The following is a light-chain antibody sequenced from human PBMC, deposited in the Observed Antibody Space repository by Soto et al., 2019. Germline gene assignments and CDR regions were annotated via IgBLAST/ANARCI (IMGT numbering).Light chain of an antibody. V-gene: IGKV1-16*01. CDR1: QGISNY. Sequence: DIQMTQSPSSLSSSLGDRVTITCRASQGISNYLAWYQQKPGKVPKLLIYAASTLQSGVPSRFSGSGSGTELTLTISGLQSEDFGVYYCQQYISWPISFGQGTRLEIK. CDR3: QQYISWPIS. CDR2: AAS. J-gene: IGKJ5*01.